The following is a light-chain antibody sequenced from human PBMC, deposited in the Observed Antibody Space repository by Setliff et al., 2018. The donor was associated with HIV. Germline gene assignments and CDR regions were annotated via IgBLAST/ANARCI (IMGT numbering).Light chain of an antibody. CDR3: AAWDDTLNGSYG. CDR2: SNN. Sequence: QSVLTQPLSASGTPGQRVTISCSGSSSNIGSNTVNWYQQLPGTAPKLLIYSNNQRPSGVPDRFSGSKSGTSASLAISGLQSEDEADYYCAAWDDTLNGSYGFGTGTKV. J-gene: IGLJ1*01. V-gene: IGLV1-44*01. CDR1: SSNIGSNT.